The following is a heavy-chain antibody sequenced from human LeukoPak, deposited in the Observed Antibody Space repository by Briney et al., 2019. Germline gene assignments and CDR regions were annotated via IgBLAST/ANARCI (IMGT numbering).Heavy chain of an antibody. V-gene: IGHV1-2*02. CDR1: GYTFTGYY. J-gene: IGHJ5*02. D-gene: IGHD2-2*01. CDR3: ARSGYCSSTSCLNWFDP. Sequence: ASVKVSCKASGYTFTGYYMHWGRQAPGQGLEWMGWINPNSGGTNYAQKFQGRVTMTRDTSISTAYMELSRLRSDDTAVYYCARSGYCSSTSCLNWFDPWGQGTLVTVSS. CDR2: INPNSGGT.